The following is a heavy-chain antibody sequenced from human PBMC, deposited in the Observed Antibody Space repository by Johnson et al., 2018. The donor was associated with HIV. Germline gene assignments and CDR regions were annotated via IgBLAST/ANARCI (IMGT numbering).Heavy chain of an antibody. CDR2: ISSSGSTM. CDR1: GFTFSDYY. V-gene: IGHV3-11*04. Sequence: QVQLVESGGGLVKPGGSLRLSCAASGFTFSDYYMTWIRQAPGKGLEWVSYISSSGSTMYYADSVKGRFTISRDNSKNTLFLQMNGLRAEDTAVYYCAREGRTGPDTFDIWGQVTMLTVSS. CDR3: AREGRTGPDTFDI. J-gene: IGHJ3*02.